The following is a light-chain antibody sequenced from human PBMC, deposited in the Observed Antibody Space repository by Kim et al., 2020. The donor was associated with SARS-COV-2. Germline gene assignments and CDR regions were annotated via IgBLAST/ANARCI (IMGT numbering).Light chain of an antibody. CDR1: NSNIGACFE. CDR2: HSR. CDR3: QSYYPSLSSVL. Sequence: QRVTVSGTGSNSNIGACFEGQWYQQLPGTAPKLLISHSRNRPSEVPDRFSRSKSGTTASLAIAGLLAEDEAHYYCQSYYPSLSSVLFGGGTQLTVL. J-gene: IGLJ3*02. V-gene: IGLV1-40*01.